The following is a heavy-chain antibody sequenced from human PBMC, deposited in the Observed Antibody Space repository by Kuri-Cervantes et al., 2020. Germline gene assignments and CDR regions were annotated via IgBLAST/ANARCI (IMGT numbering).Heavy chain of an antibody. D-gene: IGHD4-11*01. CDR3: ARASFYSNYRFDY. CDR1: GYTFTGYY. CDR2: MNPNSGNT. J-gene: IGHJ4*02. V-gene: IGHV1-8*03. Sequence: ASVKVSCKASGYTFTGYYMHWLRQVPGQGPEWMGWMNPNSGNTGYAQKFQERVTITRDMSTSTAYMELSSLRSEDTAVYYCARASFYSNYRFDYWGQGTLVTVSS.